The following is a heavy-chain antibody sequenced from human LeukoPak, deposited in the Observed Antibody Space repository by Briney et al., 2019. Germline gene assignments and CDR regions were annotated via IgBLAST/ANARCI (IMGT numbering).Heavy chain of an antibody. CDR2: ISAYNGNT. CDR1: GYTFTSYG. V-gene: IGHV1-18*01. Sequence: PVASVKVSCKASGYTFTSYGISCVRQAPGQGLEWMGWISAYNGNTNYAQKLQGRVTMTTDTSTSTAYMELRSLRSDDTAVYYRARDRYCSGGSCYYGYYYGMDVWGQGTTVTVSS. J-gene: IGHJ6*02. D-gene: IGHD2-15*01. CDR3: ARDRYCSGGSCYYGYYYGMDV.